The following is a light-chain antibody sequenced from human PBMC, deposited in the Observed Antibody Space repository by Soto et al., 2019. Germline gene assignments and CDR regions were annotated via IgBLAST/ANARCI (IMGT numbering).Light chain of an antibody. CDR2: AAS. J-gene: IGKJ5*01. Sequence: DIQLTQSPSFLSASVGDRVTITCRASQGISSYLAWFQQKPGKAPKLLIYAASTLQSGVPSRFSGSGSGTEFTLTISGLQPEDFVTYYCQQLNSYPLTFGQGTRLEIK. V-gene: IGKV1-9*01. CDR3: QQLNSYPLT. CDR1: QGISSY.